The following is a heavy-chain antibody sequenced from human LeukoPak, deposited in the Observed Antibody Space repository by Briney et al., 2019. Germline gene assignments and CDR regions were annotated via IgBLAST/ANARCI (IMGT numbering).Heavy chain of an antibody. CDR1: GFTFYEYG. Sequence: GGSLRLSCAASGFTFYEYGMSWVRQAPGKGLEWVAVIWYDGSNKYYADSVKGRFTISRDNSKNTLYLQMNSLRAEDTAVYYCARDIGDSCVALDYWGQGTLVTVSS. CDR2: IWYDGSNK. D-gene: IGHD3-22*01. J-gene: IGHJ4*02. V-gene: IGHV3-33*08. CDR3: ARDIGDSCVALDY.